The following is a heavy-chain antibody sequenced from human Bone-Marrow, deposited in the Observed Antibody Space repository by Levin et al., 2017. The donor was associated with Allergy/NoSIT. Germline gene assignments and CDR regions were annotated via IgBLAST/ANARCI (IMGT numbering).Heavy chain of an antibody. CDR1: GFTFSNYG. D-gene: IGHD2-21*02. J-gene: IGHJ4*03. V-gene: IGHV3-30*03. CDR3: ASGHCGRNCFYFHY. Sequence: PGGSLRLSCAASGFTFSNYGMHWVRQAPGNGLEWVALISSDGNTKFYADSVKGRFTISKDNSKNTVSLDMNSLRPEDTAVYYCASGHCGRNCFYFHYWGLGTLVTVSS. CDR2: ISSDGNTK.